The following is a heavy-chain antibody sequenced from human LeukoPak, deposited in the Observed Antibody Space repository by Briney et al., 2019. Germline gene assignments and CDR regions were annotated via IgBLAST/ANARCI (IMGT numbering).Heavy chain of an antibody. J-gene: IGHJ6*02. CDR1: GFTVSSSY. CDR3: AGRAAKYGMDV. V-gene: IGHV3-66*01. CDR2: IYSSGST. Sequence: GGSLRLSCAPSGFTVSSSYMSCVPQAPGKGLEWVSIIYSSGSTYYADSVKGRFTISRDNSKNTLYLQMNSLRAEDTGLYYCAGRAAKYGMDVWGQGTTVTVSS. D-gene: IGHD1-26*01.